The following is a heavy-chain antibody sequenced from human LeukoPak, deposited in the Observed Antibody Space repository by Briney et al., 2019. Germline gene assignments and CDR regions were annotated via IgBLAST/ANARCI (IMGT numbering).Heavy chain of an antibody. CDR2: ITSSSSYI. CDR1: GFTFSSYS. D-gene: IGHD1-26*01. Sequence: SGGSLRLSCAASGFTFSSYSMNWVRQAPGKGLEWVSSITSSSSYIYYADSVKGRFTISRDNAKNSLYLQMNSLRAEDTAVYYCARRRDSGSLQHFDYWGQGTLVTVSS. J-gene: IGHJ4*02. V-gene: IGHV3-21*04. CDR3: ARRRDSGSLQHFDY.